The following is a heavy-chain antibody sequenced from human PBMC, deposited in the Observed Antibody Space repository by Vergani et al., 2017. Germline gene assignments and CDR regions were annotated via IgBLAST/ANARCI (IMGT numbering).Heavy chain of an antibody. CDR1: GFTFSGYA. CDR3: AKTYDFWSSYYPYYYYYYGMDV. J-gene: IGHJ6*02. Sequence: EVQLLESGGGLVQPGGSLRLSCAASGFTFSGYAMSWVRQAPGKGLEWVSAISGSGGSTYYADSVKGRFTISRNNSKNTLYLQMNSLRAEDTAVYDCAKTYDFWSSYYPYYYYYYGMDVWGQGTTVTVSS. V-gene: IGHV3-23*01. D-gene: IGHD3-3*01. CDR2: ISGSGGST.